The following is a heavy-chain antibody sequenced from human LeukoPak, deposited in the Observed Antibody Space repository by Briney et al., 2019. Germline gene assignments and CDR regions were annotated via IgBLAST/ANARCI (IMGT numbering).Heavy chain of an antibody. D-gene: IGHD5-18*01. J-gene: IGHJ4*02. V-gene: IGHV3-23*01. CDR2: ISGSGDSV. CDR1: GFTFANYE. Sequence: GGSLRLSCAASGFTFANYEMCWVRQAPGQVLEWLSSISGSGDSVFYADSVKGRFTISRDNSLNTLHLQMNSLRAEDTAFYYCGKGNTASRPGFVDWGQGTLVTVSS. CDR3: GKGNTASRPGFVD.